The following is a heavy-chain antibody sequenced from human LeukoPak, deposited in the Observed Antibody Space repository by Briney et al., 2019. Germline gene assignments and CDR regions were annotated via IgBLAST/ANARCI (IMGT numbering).Heavy chain of an antibody. CDR2: IKQDGSEK. J-gene: IGHJ6*03. CDR3: ARNRLLSTRLYYYYYYMDV. D-gene: IGHD2-2*01. Sequence: GGSLRLSCAASGFTFSSYWPSSVRQAPGKGLEWVANIKQDGSEKYYVDSVKGRFTISRDNAKNSLYLQMNSLRAEDMAVYYGARNRLLSTRLYYYYYYMDVWGTGTTVTVSS. CDR1: GFTFSSYW. V-gene: IGHV3-7*01.